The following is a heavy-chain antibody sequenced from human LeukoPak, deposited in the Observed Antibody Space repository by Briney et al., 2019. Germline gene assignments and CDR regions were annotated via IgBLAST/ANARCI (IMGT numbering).Heavy chain of an antibody. Sequence: SETLSLTCTVSGGSISSGGYYWSWIRQHPGKGLEWIGYIYYSGSTYYNPSLKSRVTISVDTSKNQFSLKLSSVTAADTAVYYCARDIAVVPAAMPKDGGNYYYGMDVWGQGTTVTVSS. V-gene: IGHV4-31*03. CDR2: IYYSGST. D-gene: IGHD2-2*01. CDR3: ARDIAVVPAAMPKDGGNYYYGMDV. CDR1: GGSISSGGYY. J-gene: IGHJ6*02.